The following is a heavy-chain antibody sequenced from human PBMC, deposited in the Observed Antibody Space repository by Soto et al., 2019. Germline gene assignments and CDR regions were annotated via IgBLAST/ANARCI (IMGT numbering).Heavy chain of an antibody. V-gene: IGHV6-1*01. CDR3: ATGPGSLRP. CDR2: KYYKSKRYS. J-gene: IGHJ5*02. D-gene: IGHD1-1*01. Sequence: SPTLSLPCAISGHSVSRINAAWDLIRLSPSRGLEWLGRKYYKSKRYSVYAPSGKGGISTNQDTSKNQFSLPLNSMTHEHQAINYGATGPGSLRPWGQGTLGTVSS. CDR1: GHSVSRINAA.